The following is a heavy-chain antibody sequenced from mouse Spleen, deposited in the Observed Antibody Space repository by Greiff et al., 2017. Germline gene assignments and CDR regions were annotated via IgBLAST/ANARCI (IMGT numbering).Heavy chain of an antibody. D-gene: IGHD1-1*01. CDR1: GFTFSSYY. CDR3: ARDLYYYGSGWYFDV. CDR2: ISSGGGST. J-gene: IGHJ1*01. V-gene: IGHV5-9*01. Sequence: EVMLVESGGGLVKLGGSLKLSCAASGFTFSSYYMSWVRQTPEKRLEWVATISSGGGSTYYPDSVKGRFTISRDNAKNTLYLQMSSLNSEDTAVYYCARDLYYYGSGWYFDVWGAGTTVTVSS.